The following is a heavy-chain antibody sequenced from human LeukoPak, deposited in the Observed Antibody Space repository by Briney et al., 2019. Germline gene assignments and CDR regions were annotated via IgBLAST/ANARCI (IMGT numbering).Heavy chain of an antibody. CDR2: INAGNGNT. Sequence: GASVKVSCKASGYTFTSYAMHWVRQAPGQRLEWMGWINAGNGNTKYSQKFQGRVTITRDTSASTAYMELSSLRSEDTAVYYCARGSEQQLPQEFDYWGQGTLVTVSS. V-gene: IGHV1-3*01. D-gene: IGHD6-13*01. CDR1: GYTFTSYA. CDR3: ARGSEQQLPQEFDY. J-gene: IGHJ4*02.